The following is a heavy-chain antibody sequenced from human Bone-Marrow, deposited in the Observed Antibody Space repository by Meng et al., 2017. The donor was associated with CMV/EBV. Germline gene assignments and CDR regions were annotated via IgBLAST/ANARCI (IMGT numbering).Heavy chain of an antibody. V-gene: IGHV3-15*01. CDR1: GFTFSNAW. CDR2: IKSKTDGGTT. D-gene: IGHD2-2*02. J-gene: IGHJ6*01. Sequence: GGSLRLSCAASGFTFSNAWMSWVRQAPGKGLEWVGRIKSKTDGGTTDYAAPVKGRFTISRDDSKNTLYLQMNSLKTEDTAVYYCATGYCSSTSCYNYYYYYGMDVWGQGTTVTGSS. CDR3: ATGYCSSTSCYNYYYYYGMDV.